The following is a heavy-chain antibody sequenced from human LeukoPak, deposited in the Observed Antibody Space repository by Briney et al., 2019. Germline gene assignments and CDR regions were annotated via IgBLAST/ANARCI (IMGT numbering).Heavy chain of an antibody. CDR2: SDPEDGET. D-gene: IGHD6-13*01. J-gene: IGHJ5*02. CDR1: GDTLTELS. Sequence: ASVKVSCKVSGDTLTELSMHWVRQAPGKGLEWMGGSDPEDGETIYAQNFQGRVTMTEDTSTDTAYMELRSLGSEDTAVYYCATGGPLIAAAGTGGWFDPWGQGTLVTVSS. V-gene: IGHV1-24*01. CDR3: ATGGPLIAAAGTGGWFDP.